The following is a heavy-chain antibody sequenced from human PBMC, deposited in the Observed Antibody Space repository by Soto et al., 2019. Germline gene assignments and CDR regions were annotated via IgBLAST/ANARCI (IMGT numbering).Heavy chain of an antibody. V-gene: IGHV4-34*01. J-gene: IGHJ5*02. Sequence: QARLQQWGTGLLKSSETLSLTCAVYGGSFSGYYWSWLRQPPGKGLEWIGEINHSGSTNYNPSLKSRVTISVDTSKNQFSLKVTSVTAADTAVYYCATAIWRHHYFDPWGQGTLVTVSS. CDR1: GGSFSGYY. CDR2: INHSGST. D-gene: IGHD1-1*01. CDR3: ATAIWRHHYFDP.